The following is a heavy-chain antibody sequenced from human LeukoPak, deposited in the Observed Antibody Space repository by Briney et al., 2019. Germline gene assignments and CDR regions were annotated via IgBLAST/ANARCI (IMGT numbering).Heavy chain of an antibody. V-gene: IGHV4-34*01. CDR2: INHSGST. J-gene: IGHJ4*02. D-gene: IGHD3-10*01. Sequence: SETLSLTCAAYGGSFSGYYWSWIRQPPGKGLEWIGEINHSGSTNYNPSLKSRVTISVVTSKYQFSLKLSSVTAADTAVYYCAGPSDEGSENWGQGTLVTVSS. CDR3: AGPSDEGSEN. CDR1: GGSFSGYY.